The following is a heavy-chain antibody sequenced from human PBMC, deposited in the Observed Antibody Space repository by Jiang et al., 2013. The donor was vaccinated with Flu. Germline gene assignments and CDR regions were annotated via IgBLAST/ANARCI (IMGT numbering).Heavy chain of an antibody. J-gene: IGHJ6*02. CDR2: IDWDDDK. CDR1: GFSLSTSGMC. Sequence: KPTQTLTLTCTFSGFSLSTSGMCVSWIRQPPGKALEWLALIDWDDDKYYSTSLKTRLTISKDTSKNQVVLTMTNMDPVDTATYYCARIGYGSGTYPGGMDVWGQGTTVTVSS. CDR3: ARIGYGSGTYPGGMDV. V-gene: IGHV2-70*01. D-gene: IGHD3-10*01.